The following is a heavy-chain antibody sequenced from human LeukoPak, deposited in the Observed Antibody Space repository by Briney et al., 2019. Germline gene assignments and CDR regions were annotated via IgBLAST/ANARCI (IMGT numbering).Heavy chain of an antibody. CDR1: GFTFSTYA. J-gene: IGHJ4*02. Sequence: GGSLRLSCAASGFTFSTYAMHWVRQVPGKGLEWVAVISYDERQKYYADSVKGRFTISRDNSKTTLYLPMNSLRAEDTAVYYCARGSYGDLNWGLGTLVTVSS. D-gene: IGHD4-17*01. CDR2: ISYDERQK. V-gene: IGHV3-30*04. CDR3: ARGSYGDLN.